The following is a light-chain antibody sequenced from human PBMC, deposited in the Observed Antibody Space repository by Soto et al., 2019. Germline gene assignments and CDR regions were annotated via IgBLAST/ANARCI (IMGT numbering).Light chain of an antibody. CDR1: SSDVGGYNY. CDR2: DVD. V-gene: IGLV2-11*01. Sequence: QSVLTQPRSLSGSPGQSVTISCTGTSSDVGGYNYVSWYQHHPGKAPKLMIYDVDKRPSGVPGRFSGSKSGNTASLTISGLQAEDEADYYCCSYAGSYPFVFGTGTKVTV. J-gene: IGLJ1*01. CDR3: CSYAGSYPFV.